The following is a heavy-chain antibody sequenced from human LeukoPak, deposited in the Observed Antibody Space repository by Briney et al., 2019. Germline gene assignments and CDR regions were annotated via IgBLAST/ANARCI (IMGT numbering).Heavy chain of an antibody. J-gene: IGHJ3*02. V-gene: IGHV4-59*08. CDR3: ARLPVNTAAFDI. CDR1: GGSINAYY. CDR2: VRDNGEN. Sequence: PSETLSLTCTVSGGSINAYYWSWIRQPPGKGLEWIAYVRDNGENNYNPSLKSRVAISVDTANNQISLRLNFVTAADTAIYYCARLPVNTAAFDIWGLGTMVTVSS. D-gene: IGHD5-18*01.